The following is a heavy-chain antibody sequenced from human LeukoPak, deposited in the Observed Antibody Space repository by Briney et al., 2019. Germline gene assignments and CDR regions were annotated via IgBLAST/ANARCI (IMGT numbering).Heavy chain of an antibody. D-gene: IGHD2-15*01. CDR3: AKFLVVVVEVASAEGGFDY. V-gene: IGHV3-23*01. CDR1: GFTFSSYA. CDR2: ISGSGGST. Sequence: GGSLRLSCAASGFTFSSYAMSWVRQAPGKGLEWVSAISGSGGSTYYADSVKGRFTISRDNSKNTLYLQMNSLRAEDTAVYYCAKFLVVVVEVASAEGGFDYWGQGTLVTVSS. J-gene: IGHJ4*02.